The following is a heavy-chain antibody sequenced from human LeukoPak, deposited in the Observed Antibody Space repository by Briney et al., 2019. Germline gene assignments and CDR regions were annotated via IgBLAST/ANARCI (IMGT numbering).Heavy chain of an antibody. D-gene: IGHD2-21*02. CDR3: ATGGGHYYDH. J-gene: IGHJ4*02. V-gene: IGHV3-33*01. Sequence: PGRSLRLSCAASGFSFSTYGMHWVRQAPGKGLEWVAVAYGDGSNKFYADSVKGRFTISKDIPKSTLYVQMDNLRAEDTALYYCATGGGHYYDHWGQGTLVTVSS. CDR2: AYGDGSNK. CDR1: GFSFSTYG.